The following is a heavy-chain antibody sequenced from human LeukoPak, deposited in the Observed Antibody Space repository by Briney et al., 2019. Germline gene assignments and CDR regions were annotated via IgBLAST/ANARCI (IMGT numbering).Heavy chain of an antibody. D-gene: IGHD2-21*02. CDR2: ISGSGGST. CDR1: GFTFSSYA. V-gene: IGHV3-23*01. Sequence: GGSLRLSCAAFGFTFSSYAMSWVRQAPGKGLEWVSAISGSGGSTYYADSVKGRFTISRDNSKNTLYLQMNSLRAEDTAVYYCAKVGIVVVTATHFDYWGQGTLVTVSS. J-gene: IGHJ4*02. CDR3: AKVGIVVVTATHFDY.